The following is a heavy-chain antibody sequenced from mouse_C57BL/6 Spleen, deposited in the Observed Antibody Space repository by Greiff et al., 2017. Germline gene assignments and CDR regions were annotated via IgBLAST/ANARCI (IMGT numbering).Heavy chain of an antibody. D-gene: IGHD1-1*01. Sequence: QVQLQQSGPELVKPGASVKISCKASGYAFSSSWMNWVKQRPGKGLEWIGRIYPGNGSTNYTGKFKGKATLTADKSSSTAYMQLGSLTSEDSAVYFCARRAVYYGSGGDMDYWGQGTSVTVSS. V-gene: IGHV1-82*01. CDR1: GYAFSSSW. CDR2: IYPGNGST. CDR3: ARRAVYYGSGGDMDY. J-gene: IGHJ4*01.